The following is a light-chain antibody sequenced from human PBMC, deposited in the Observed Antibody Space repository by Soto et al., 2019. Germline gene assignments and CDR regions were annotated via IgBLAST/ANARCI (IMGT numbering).Light chain of an antibody. J-gene: IGKJ4*01. Sequence: DIVMTQSPDSLAVSLGERATINCKSSQTVLYSSNNKNYLAWYQQKPGQPPKLLIYWASTRQSGVPDRFSDSGSGTDFTLTISSLQTEDVAVYYCQQYYSTPLTFGGGTKVELK. CDR1: QTVLYSSNNKNY. V-gene: IGKV4-1*01. CDR3: QQYYSTPLT. CDR2: WAS.